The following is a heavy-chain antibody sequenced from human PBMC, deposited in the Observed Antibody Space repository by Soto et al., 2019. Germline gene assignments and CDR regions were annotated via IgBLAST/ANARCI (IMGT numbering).Heavy chain of an antibody. CDR1: DESISRYY. CDR3: AREGNLGRWLQPLDY. CDR2: IHYNGNT. V-gene: IGHV4-59*01. J-gene: IGHJ4*02. D-gene: IGHD5-12*01. Sequence: PSETQYLTCTVSDESISRYYWRWIRQHPGKGLEWIGNIHYNGNTKYTPSLKSRVTMSVDTSKNQFSLKLISVTAADTAVYYCAREGNLGRWLQPLDYWGQGTLVTSPQ.